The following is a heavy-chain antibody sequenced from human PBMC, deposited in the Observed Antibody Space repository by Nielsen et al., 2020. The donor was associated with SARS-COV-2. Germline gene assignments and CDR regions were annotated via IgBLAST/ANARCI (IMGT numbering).Heavy chain of an antibody. CDR3: ARVHDYDFWSIYYYGMDV. Sequence: GGSLRLSCAASGFTFSSYSMNWVRQAPGKGLEWVSSISSSSSYIYYADSVKGRFTISRDNAKNSLYLQMNSLRAEDTAMYYCARVHDYDFWSIYYYGMDVWGQGTTVTVSS. CDR2: ISSSSSYI. CDR1: GFTFSSYS. D-gene: IGHD3-3*01. J-gene: IGHJ6*02. V-gene: IGHV3-21*01.